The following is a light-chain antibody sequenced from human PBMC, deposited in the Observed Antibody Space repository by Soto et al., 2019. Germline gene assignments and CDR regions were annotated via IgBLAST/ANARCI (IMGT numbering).Light chain of an antibody. CDR3: SLYTSSRTLV. Sequence: QSVLTQPPSVSGSPGQSVTISCTGTSSDVGTYNRVSWYQQPPGTAPKLLIYEVSNRPSGVPDRFSGSKSGNTASLTISGLQAEDEADYYCSLYTSSRTLVFGGGTKVTVL. CDR1: SSDVGTYNR. V-gene: IGLV2-18*01. J-gene: IGLJ2*01. CDR2: EVS.